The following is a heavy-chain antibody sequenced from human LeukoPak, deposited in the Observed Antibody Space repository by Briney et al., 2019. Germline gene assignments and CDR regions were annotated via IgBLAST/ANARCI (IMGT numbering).Heavy chain of an antibody. J-gene: IGHJ4*02. CDR2: IRSKANSYAT. D-gene: IGHD1-26*01. CDR1: GFTFSGSV. CDR3: STLVGGTTSGLHY. Sequence: GGSLKLSCAASGFTFSGSVMHWVRQASGKGLEWVGLIRSKANSYATVYAASVKGRSTISRDDSKNTAYLQMNSLKTEDTAVFYCSTLVGGTTSGLHYWGQGTLVTVSS. V-gene: IGHV3-73*01.